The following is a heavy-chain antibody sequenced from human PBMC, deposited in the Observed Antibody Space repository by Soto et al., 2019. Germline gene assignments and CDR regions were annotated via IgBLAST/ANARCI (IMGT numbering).Heavy chain of an antibody. CDR1: GGTFSSYT. J-gene: IGHJ4*02. V-gene: IGHV1-69*02. CDR2: IIPILGIA. CDR3: SSGYLDLTGDL. Sequence: QVQLVQSGAEVKKPGSSVKVSCKASGGTFSSYTISWVRQGPGQGLEWMGRIIPILGIANYAQKFQGRVTITADKYTSTAYMELSSLRSEDTAVYHCSSGYLDLTGDLWGQGTLGTVFS. D-gene: IGHD6-25*01.